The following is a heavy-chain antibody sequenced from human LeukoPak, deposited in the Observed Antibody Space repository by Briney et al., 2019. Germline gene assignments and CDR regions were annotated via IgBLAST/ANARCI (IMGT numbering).Heavy chain of an antibody. CDR1: GFTFSSYA. D-gene: IGHD4-23*01. V-gene: IGHV3-30*04. Sequence: GGSLRLSCAASGFTFSSYAMHWVRQAPGKGLEWVAVISYDGSNKYYEDSVKGRFTISRDNSKKSLYLQMNSLRAEDTAVYYCARPQKDYGGNQQGQRGVYYFDYWGQGTLVTVSS. CDR2: ISYDGSNK. J-gene: IGHJ4*02. CDR3: ARPQKDYGGNQQGQRGVYYFDY.